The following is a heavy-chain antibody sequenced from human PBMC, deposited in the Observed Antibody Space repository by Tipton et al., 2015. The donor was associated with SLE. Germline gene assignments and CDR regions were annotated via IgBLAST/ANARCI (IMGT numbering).Heavy chain of an antibody. D-gene: IGHD3-22*01. V-gene: IGHV4-59*08. CDR2: IYYSGST. CDR1: GGSISSHY. Sequence: TLSLTCTVSGGSISSHYWSWIRQPPGKGLEWIGYIYYSGSTNYNPSLKSRVTISVDTSKNQFSLKLSSVTAADTAVYYCARSSITMIVVVISAFDIWGQGTMVTVSS. CDR3: ARSSITMIVVVISAFDI. J-gene: IGHJ3*02.